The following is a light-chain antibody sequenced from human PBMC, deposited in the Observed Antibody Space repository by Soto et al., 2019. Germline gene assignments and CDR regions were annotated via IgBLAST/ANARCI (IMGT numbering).Light chain of an antibody. CDR2: EVN. V-gene: IGLV2-8*01. J-gene: IGLJ2*01. Sequence: QSALTQPPSASGSPGQSVSISCTGTSSDIGGYNYVSWYQQHPGKAPKIMIYEVNKRPSGVPDRFSGSKSGNTASLTVSGLQAEDEADYYCRSYDVSNKVIFGGGTKLTVL. CDR3: RSYDVSNKVI. CDR1: SSDIGGYNY.